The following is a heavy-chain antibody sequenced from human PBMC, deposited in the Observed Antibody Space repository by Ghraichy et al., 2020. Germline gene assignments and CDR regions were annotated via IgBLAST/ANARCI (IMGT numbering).Heavy chain of an antibody. V-gene: IGHV3-23*01. J-gene: IGHJ2*01. CDR1: GFTFSSFA. D-gene: IGHD1-26*01. Sequence: GVLNISCAASGFTFSSFAMSWVRQAPGKGLEWVSTISGSGGSTYYADSVKGRFTISRDNSTNKLYLQMNSLRAEDTAVYYCAKGKGSGSYFNWSFNVWGRGTLVTVSS. CDR3: AKGKGSGSYFNWSFNV. CDR2: ISGSGGST.